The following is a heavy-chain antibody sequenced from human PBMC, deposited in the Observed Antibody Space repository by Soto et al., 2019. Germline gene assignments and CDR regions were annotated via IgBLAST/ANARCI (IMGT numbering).Heavy chain of an antibody. CDR2: ISGYNINT. CDR1: GYTFANYG. J-gene: IGHJ4*02. D-gene: IGHD1-26*01. CDR3: ARERRWEPLLY. V-gene: IGHV1-18*01. Sequence: QVRLVESGPEVKKPGASVRVSCKACGYTFANYGITWVRQTSGQGLEWLGWISGYNINTHYAQKFEDRVTLTTDKSTSTVYMELRSLKSDDTAIYFCARERRWEPLLYWGQGTLVTVSP.